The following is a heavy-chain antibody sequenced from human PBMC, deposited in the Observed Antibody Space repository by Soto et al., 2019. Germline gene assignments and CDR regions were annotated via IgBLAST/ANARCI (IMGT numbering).Heavy chain of an antibody. CDR2: ISSSSSYI. J-gene: IGHJ4*02. D-gene: IGHD1-1*01. V-gene: IGHV3-21*01. CDR3: ARDPVQLKPGYFDY. CDR1: GFTFSSYS. Sequence: EVQLVESGGGLVKPGGSLRLSCAASGFTFSSYSMNWVRQAPGKGLEWVSSISSSSSYIYYADSVKGRFTISRDNAKNSLDLQMNSRRAEDTAVYYCARDPVQLKPGYFDYWGQGTLVTVSS.